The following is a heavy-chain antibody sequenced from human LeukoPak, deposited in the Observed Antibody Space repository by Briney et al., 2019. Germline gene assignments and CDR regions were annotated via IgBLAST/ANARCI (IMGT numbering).Heavy chain of an antibody. D-gene: IGHD4-17*01. Sequence: GGSLRLSCAASGFTFSNYALSWVRQAPGKGLEWVSGFSGGGGSTYYADSVKGRFTISRDKSKNTLYLQMDSLRAEDTAVYYCAKVRDSATVTGRFDNWGQGTMVTVSS. CDR2: FSGGGGST. CDR3: AKVRDSATVTGRFDN. CDR1: GFTFSNYA. V-gene: IGHV3-23*01. J-gene: IGHJ5*02.